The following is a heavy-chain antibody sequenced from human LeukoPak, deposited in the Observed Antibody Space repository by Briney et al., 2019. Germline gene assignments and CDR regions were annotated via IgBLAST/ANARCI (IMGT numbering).Heavy chain of an antibody. CDR2: INPNSGGT. J-gene: IGHJ5*02. V-gene: IGHV1-2*02. Sequence: ASVKVSCKASGYTFTGYYMHWVRQAPGQGLEWMGWINPNSGGTNYAQKFQGRVTMTRDTSISTAYMELSRLRSDDMAVYYCARWGTVTTGWFDPWGQGTLVTVSS. CDR1: GYTFTGYY. D-gene: IGHD4-17*01. CDR3: ARWGTVTTGWFDP.